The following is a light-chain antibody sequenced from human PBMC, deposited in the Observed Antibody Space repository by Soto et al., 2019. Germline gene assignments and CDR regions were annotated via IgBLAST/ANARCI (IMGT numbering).Light chain of an antibody. CDR1: QSVSSSY. CDR3: QQYDASRT. V-gene: IGKV3-20*01. CDR2: GAS. J-gene: IGKJ1*01. Sequence: ESVLTPSPGTLSLSPGDTATLSCRASQSVSSSYLAWYQQKPGQAPRLLIYGASSRATGIPDRFSGSGSGTDFTLTISRLEPEDFAVYYCQQYDASRTFGQGTKV.